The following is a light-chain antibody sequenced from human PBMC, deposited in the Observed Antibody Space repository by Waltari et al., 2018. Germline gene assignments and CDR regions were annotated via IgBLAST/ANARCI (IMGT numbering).Light chain of an antibody. Sequence: QSVLTQPPSVSGAPGQRVTISCPGSSSHIGAGYDVHWYQQLPGTAPKLLIYGNSNRPSGVPDRFSGSKSGTSASLAITGLQAEDEADYYCQSYDSSLSVFGTGTKVTVL. J-gene: IGLJ1*01. V-gene: IGLV1-40*01. CDR2: GNS. CDR1: SSHIGAGYD. CDR3: QSYDSSLSV.